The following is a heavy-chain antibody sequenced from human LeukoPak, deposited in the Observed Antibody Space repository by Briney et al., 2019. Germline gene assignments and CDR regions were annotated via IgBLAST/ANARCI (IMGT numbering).Heavy chain of an antibody. CDR1: GSSFTRYW. V-gene: IGHV5-51*01. Sequence: GESLKISCEGSGSSFTRYWVGWVRQMPGKGLEWMGIIYPGDSDTRYSPSFQGQVTISADKSISTAYLQWSSLKASDTAMYYCARAEADFADIYYFDYWGQGTLVTVSS. CDR3: ARAEADFADIYYFDY. J-gene: IGHJ4*02. D-gene: IGHD5-12*01. CDR2: IYPGDSDT.